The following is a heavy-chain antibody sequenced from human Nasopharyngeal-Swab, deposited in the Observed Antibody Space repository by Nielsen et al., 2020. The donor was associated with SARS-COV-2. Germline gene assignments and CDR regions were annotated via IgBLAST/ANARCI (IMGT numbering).Heavy chain of an antibody. CDR3: ARELQWFGELFHFGY. CDR1: GFTFSSYA. V-gene: IGHV3-30*04. D-gene: IGHD3-10*01. Sequence: GGSLRLSCAASGFTFSSYAMHWVRQAPGKGLEWVAVISYDGSNKYYADSVKGRFTISRDNSKNTLYLQMNSLRAEDTAVHYCARELQWFGELFHFGYWGQGTLVTVSS. J-gene: IGHJ4*02. CDR2: ISYDGSNK.